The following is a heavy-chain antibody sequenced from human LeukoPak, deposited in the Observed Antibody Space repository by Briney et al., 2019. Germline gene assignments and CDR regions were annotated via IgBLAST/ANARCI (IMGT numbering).Heavy chain of an antibody. CDR2: IKEDGSEK. CDR3: TRATVHYDSSGYFEGLFAFDI. CDR1: GFTFNNNW. D-gene: IGHD3-22*01. J-gene: IGHJ3*02. V-gene: IGHV3-7*01. Sequence: GGSLRLSCAASGFTFNNNWMTWVRQAPGKGTEWVANIKEDGSEKFYVDSVKGRFTISRDNAKNSLYLQMTSLRAEDTAVYYCTRATVHYDSSGYFEGLFAFDIGGQGTMVTVSP.